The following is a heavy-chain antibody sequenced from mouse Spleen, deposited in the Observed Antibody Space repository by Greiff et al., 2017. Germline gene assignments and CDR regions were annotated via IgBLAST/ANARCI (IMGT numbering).Heavy chain of an antibody. V-gene: IGHV5-6-3*01. CDR1: GFTFSSYG. CDR3: ARRDFDY. J-gene: IGHJ2*01. Sequence: EVKVVESGGGLVQPGGSLKLSCAASGFTFSSYGMSWVRQTPDKRLELVATINSNGGSTYYPDSVKGRFTISRDNAKNTLYLQMSSLKSEDTAMYYCARRDFDYWGQGTTLTVSS. CDR2: INSNGGST.